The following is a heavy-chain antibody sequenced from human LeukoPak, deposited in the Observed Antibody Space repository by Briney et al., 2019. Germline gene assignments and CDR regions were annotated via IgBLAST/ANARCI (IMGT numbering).Heavy chain of an antibody. D-gene: IGHD3-9*01. V-gene: IGHV4-59*01. J-gene: IGHJ3*02. CDR1: GGSISSYY. Sequence: SETLSLTCTVSGGSISSYYWSWVRQPPGKGLEWIGHIYYSGSTNYNPSLKSRVTISVDTSKNQFSLKLSSVTAADTAVYYCARVLHDILDAFDIWGQGTMVTVSS. CDR2: IYYSGST. CDR3: ARVLHDILDAFDI.